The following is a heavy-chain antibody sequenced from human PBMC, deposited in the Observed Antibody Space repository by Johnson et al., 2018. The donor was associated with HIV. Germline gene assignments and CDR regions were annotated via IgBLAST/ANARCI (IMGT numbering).Heavy chain of an antibody. J-gene: IGHJ3*02. Sequence: QVQLVESGGGVVQPGKSLTLSCVVSGLSFSNYGIHWVRQAPGKGPEWVAVISYDGSDKYYADSVKGRFTISRDNSKNILYLQMNTLRAEDTAVYYCATERAVVNANAFDIWGQGTMVTVSS. V-gene: IGHV3-30*03. CDR3: ATERAVVNANAFDI. D-gene: IGHD4-23*01. CDR1: GLSFSNYG. CDR2: ISYDGSDK.